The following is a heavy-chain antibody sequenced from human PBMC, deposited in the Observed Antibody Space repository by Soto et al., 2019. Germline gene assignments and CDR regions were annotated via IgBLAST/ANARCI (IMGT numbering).Heavy chain of an antibody. CDR3: ARITILTGYYDSFDI. Sequence: GGSLRLSCAASGFAFSSYSMNWFRQAPGKGLEWVSSISSSATNIYYADSVKGRFTISRDDARNSLYLQMNSLRAEDTAVYYCARITILTGYYDSFDIWGQGTMVTVSS. J-gene: IGHJ3*02. CDR2: ISSSATNI. CDR1: GFAFSSYS. V-gene: IGHV3-21*01. D-gene: IGHD3-9*01.